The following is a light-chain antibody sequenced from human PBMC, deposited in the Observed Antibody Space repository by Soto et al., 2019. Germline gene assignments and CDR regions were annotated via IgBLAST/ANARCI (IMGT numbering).Light chain of an antibody. J-gene: IGKJ4*01. CDR2: DAS. V-gene: IGKV3-11*01. CDR3: QQRSNWPST. CDR1: QSVSSY. Sequence: EIVLTQSPATLSLSPGNRATLSCRASQSVSSYLAWYQQKPGQAPRLLIYDASNRATGIPARFSGSGSGTDFTLNITSLEPEDFAGYYCQQRSNWPSTFGGGTKVEIK.